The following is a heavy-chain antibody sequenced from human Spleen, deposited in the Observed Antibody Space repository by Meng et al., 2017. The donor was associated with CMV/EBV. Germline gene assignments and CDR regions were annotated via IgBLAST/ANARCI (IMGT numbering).Heavy chain of an antibody. CDR1: GFTFSSYA. CDR3: AKIGPNRGAY. CDR2: ISYDGSNK. D-gene: IGHD1-14*01. V-gene: IGHV3-30-3*02. Sequence: GGSLRLSCAASGFTFSSYAMHWVRQAPGKGLEWVAVISYDGSNKYYADSVKGRFTISRDNSKNTLYLQMNSLRAEDTAVYYCAKIGPNRGAYWGQGTLVTVSS. J-gene: IGHJ4*02.